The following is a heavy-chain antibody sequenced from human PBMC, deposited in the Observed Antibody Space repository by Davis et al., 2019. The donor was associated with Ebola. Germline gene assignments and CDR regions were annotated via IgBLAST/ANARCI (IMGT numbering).Heavy chain of an antibody. CDR2: MSYHGSHT. Sequence: GESLKISCAAFAFSFGTYGMHWVRQAPGKGLEWVASMSYHGSHTSYIDSVKGRFTVSRDNSKNTLYLQMNSLRAEDTAVYFCAKEYCPNSGPYCTYFDVWGQGTQVTVSS. CDR3: AKEYCPNSGPYCTYFDV. D-gene: IGHD3-10*01. J-gene: IGHJ4*02. V-gene: IGHV3-30*18. CDR1: AFSFGTYG.